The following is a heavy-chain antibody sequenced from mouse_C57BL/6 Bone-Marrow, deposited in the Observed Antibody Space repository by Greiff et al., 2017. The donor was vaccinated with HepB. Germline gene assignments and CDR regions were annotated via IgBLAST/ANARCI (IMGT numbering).Heavy chain of an antibody. J-gene: IGHJ2*01. CDR2: LSGGGGNT. D-gene: IGHD1-1*01. V-gene: IGHV5-9*01. CDR3: ARQRGSTVVDY. CDR1: GFTFSSYT. Sequence: EVMLVESGGGLVKPGGSLKLSCAASGFTFSSYTMSWVRQTPEKRLEWVATLSGGGGNTYYPDSVKGRFTISRDNAKNTLYLQMSSLRSEDTALYYCARQRGSTVVDYWGQGTTLTVSS.